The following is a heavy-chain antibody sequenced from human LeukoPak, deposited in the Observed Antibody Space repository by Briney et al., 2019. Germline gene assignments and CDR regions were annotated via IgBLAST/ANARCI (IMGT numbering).Heavy chain of an antibody. J-gene: IGHJ4*02. D-gene: IGHD5-24*01. Sequence: SETLSLTCAVYGGSFSGYYWSWIRQPPGKGLEWIGEINHSRSTNYNPSLKSRVTISVDTSKNQFSLKLSSVTAADTAVYYCARRRRDGYNKYYFDYWGQGTLVTVSS. CDR3: ARRRRDGYNKYYFDY. CDR2: INHSRST. CDR1: GGSFSGYY. V-gene: IGHV4-34*01.